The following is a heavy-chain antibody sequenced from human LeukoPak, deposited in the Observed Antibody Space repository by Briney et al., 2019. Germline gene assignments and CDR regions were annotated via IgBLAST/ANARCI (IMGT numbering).Heavy chain of an antibody. CDR1: GFTFSSYA. D-gene: IGHD2-2*01. Sequence: GRSLRLSCAASGFTFSSYAMHWVRQAPGKGLGWVAVISYDGSNKYYADSVKGRFTISRDNSKNTLYLQMNSLRAEDTAVYYCARMEIYCSSTSCSGGAFDIWGQGTMVTVSS. CDR2: ISYDGSNK. J-gene: IGHJ3*02. CDR3: ARMEIYCSSTSCSGGAFDI. V-gene: IGHV3-30-3*01.